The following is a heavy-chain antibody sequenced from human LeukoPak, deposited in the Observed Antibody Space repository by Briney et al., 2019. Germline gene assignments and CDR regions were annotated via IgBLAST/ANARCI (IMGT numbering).Heavy chain of an antibody. Sequence: SETLSLTCTVSGGSISSYYWSWIRQPPGKGLERIGYIYYRGSANYNPSLKSRVTISVDTSNNQFSLKLTSVTAADTAVYYCARAGNYYSSGSYFGYWGQGTLVTVSS. D-gene: IGHD3-10*01. CDR1: GGSISSYY. J-gene: IGHJ4*02. V-gene: IGHV4-59*01. CDR2: IYYRGSA. CDR3: ARAGNYYSSGSYFGY.